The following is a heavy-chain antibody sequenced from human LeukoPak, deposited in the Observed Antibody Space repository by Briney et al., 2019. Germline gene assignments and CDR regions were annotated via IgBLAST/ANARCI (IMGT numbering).Heavy chain of an antibody. D-gene: IGHD3-10*01. CDR1: GFTFSSYA. V-gene: IGHV3-30-3*01. CDR2: ISYDGSNK. Sequence: GGSLRLPCAASGFTFSSYAMHWVRQAPGKGLEWVAVISYDGSNKYYADSVKGRFTISRDNSKNTLYLQMNSLRAEDTAVYYCAREDYGSGSYYVFYWFDPWGQGTLVTVSS. CDR3: AREDYGSGSYYVFYWFDP. J-gene: IGHJ5*02.